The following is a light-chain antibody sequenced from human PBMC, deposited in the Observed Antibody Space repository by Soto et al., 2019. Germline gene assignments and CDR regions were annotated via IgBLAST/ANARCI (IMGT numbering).Light chain of an antibody. CDR1: QSVSIL. CDR2: GAT. V-gene: IGKV3-11*01. J-gene: IGKJ5*01. CDR3: QQRSNWPRGIT. Sequence: EIVLTQSPGTLSLSPGERATLSCRASQSVSILLAWYQQKPGQAPRLLIHGATTRATGIPARFSGSGSGTDFTLTISSLEPEDFAVYYCQQRSNWPRGITFGQGTRLEIK.